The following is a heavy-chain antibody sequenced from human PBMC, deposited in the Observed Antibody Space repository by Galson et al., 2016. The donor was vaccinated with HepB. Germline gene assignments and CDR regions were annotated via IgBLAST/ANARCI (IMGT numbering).Heavy chain of an antibody. CDR3: ARVFHYDFWNPSYPWHFDY. CDR2: ISAEDNNA. J-gene: IGHJ4*02. D-gene: IGHD3-3*01. V-gene: IGHV1-18*01. CDR1: GYPFTTFG. Sequence: SVKVSCKASGYPFTTFGITWVRQAPGQGLEWIGWISAEDNNAKYEQKFQGRVTMTTDTYTRTAYMELRSLGSDDTAVYYCARVFHYDFWNPSYPWHFDYWGQGSLVTVSS.